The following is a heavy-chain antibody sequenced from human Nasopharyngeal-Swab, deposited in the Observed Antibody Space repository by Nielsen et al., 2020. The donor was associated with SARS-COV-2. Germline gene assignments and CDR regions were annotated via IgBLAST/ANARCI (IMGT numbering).Heavy chain of an antibody. V-gene: IGHV3-21*01. Sequence: GGSLRLSCAASGFTFSSYSMSWVRQAPGKGLEWVSSISSSSSYIYYADSVKGRFTISRDNAKNSLYLQMNSLRAEDTAVYYCARGPTIFGVVIDYWGQGTLVTVSS. D-gene: IGHD3-3*01. CDR3: ARGPTIFGVVIDY. CDR1: GFTFSSYS. J-gene: IGHJ4*02. CDR2: ISSSSSYI.